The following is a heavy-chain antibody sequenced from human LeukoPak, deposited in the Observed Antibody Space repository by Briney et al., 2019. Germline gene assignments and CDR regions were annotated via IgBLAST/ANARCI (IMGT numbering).Heavy chain of an antibody. D-gene: IGHD2-21*01. CDR2: ISGSGSST. CDR1: GFTLSSYA. J-gene: IGHJ4*02. Sequence: GGSLRLSCAASGFTLSSYAMSWVRQAPGKGLEWVSAISGSGSSTYYADSVKGRFTISRDNSKNTLYLQMNSLRAEDAAVYFCAKAPVTSCRGAYCYPFDSWGQGTLVTVSS. CDR3: AKAPVTSCRGAYCYPFDS. V-gene: IGHV3-23*01.